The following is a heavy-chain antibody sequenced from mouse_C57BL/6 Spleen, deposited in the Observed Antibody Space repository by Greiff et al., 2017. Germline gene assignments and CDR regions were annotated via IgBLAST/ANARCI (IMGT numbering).Heavy chain of an antibody. D-gene: IGHD2-4*01. V-gene: IGHV1-69*01. Sequence: QVQLQQPGAELVMPGASVKLSCKASGYTFTSYWMHWVKQRPGQGLEWIGEIDPSDSYTNYTPKFKGKSTLTVDKSSSTAYMQLSSLTSEDSAVYYCARAKGLREMGYWGQGTSVTVSS. CDR3: ARAKGLREMGY. CDR1: GYTFTSYW. CDR2: IDPSDSYT. J-gene: IGHJ4*01.